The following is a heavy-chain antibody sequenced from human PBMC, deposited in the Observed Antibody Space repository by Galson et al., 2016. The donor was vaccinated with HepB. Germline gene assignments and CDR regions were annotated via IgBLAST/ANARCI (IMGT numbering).Heavy chain of an antibody. CDR1: GYRFTNYW. CDR3: ARPSPGYKDGMDV. CDR2: IFLGDSDT. V-gene: IGHV5-51*01. J-gene: IGHJ6*02. D-gene: IGHD3-10*01. Sequence: QSGAEVKKPGDSLKISCKASGYRFTNYWIGWVRQMPGKGLEWMGFIFLGDSDTRYSPAFQGQVTISDDKSISTAYLEWSSLNASDTAMYYCARPSPGYKDGMDVWGQGTTVTVSS.